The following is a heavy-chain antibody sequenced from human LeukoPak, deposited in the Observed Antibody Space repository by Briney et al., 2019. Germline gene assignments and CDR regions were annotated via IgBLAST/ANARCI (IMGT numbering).Heavy chain of an antibody. V-gene: IGHV3-7*01. Sequence: GGSLRLSCVASGFTFSNYWMSWLRQAPGKGLEWVANIKKDGSEKHYVDSVKGRFTISRDNAKNSLYLQMNSLRAEDTAVYYCARAGGIYYYYYMDVWGKGTTVTVSS. D-gene: IGHD3-16*01. CDR3: ARAGGIYYYYYMDV. J-gene: IGHJ6*03. CDR1: GFTFSNYW. CDR2: IKKDGSEK.